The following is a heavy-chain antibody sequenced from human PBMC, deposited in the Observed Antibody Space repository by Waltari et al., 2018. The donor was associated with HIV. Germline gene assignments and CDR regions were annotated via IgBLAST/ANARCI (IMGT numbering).Heavy chain of an antibody. D-gene: IGHD1-26*01. V-gene: IGHV4-59*01. CDR3: ARRIVGAVPLSDAFDI. CDR2: IYYSGST. J-gene: IGHJ3*02. CDR1: GGSISSYY. Sequence: QVQLQESGPGLVKPSETLSLTCTVSGGSISSYYWSWIRQPPGKGLEWIGYIYYSGSTNYNPTLKSRVTISVDTSKNQFSLKLSSVTAADTAVYYCARRIVGAVPLSDAFDIWGQGTMVTVSS.